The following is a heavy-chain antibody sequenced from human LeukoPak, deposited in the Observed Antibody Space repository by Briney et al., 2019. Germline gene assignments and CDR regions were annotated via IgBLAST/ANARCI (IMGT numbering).Heavy chain of an antibody. CDR2: ISAYNGNT. J-gene: IGHJ4*02. CDR3: ARDRRFLGYCSSTSCYRWDY. V-gene: IGHV1-18*01. D-gene: IGHD2-2*02. Sequence: ASVKVSCKASGYTFTSYGISWVRQAPGQGLEWMGWISAYNGNTNYAQKLHGRVTMTTDTSTSTAYMELRSLRSDDTAVYYCARDRRFLGYCSSTSCYRWDYWGQGTLVTVSS. CDR1: GYTFTSYG.